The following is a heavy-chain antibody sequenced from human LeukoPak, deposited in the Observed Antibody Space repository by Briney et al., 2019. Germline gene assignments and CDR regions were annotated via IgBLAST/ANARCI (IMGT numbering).Heavy chain of an antibody. D-gene: IGHD2-2*03. Sequence: GGSLRLSCAASGFTFSSYGMHWVRQAPGKGLEWVAFIRYDGSNKYYADSVKGRFTISRDNSKNTLYLQMNSLRAEDTAVYYCAKAVGYCSSTSCSRPTYYYYYYMDVWGQGTMVTVSS. CDR3: AKAVGYCSSTSCSRPTYYYYYYMDV. CDR2: IRYDGSNK. CDR1: GFTFSSYG. J-gene: IGHJ6*03. V-gene: IGHV3-30*02.